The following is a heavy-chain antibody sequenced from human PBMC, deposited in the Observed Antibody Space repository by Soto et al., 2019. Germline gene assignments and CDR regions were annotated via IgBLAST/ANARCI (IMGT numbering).Heavy chain of an antibody. Sequence: PGGSLRLSCSASGFTFSSYAMHWVRQAPGKGLEYVSAISSNGGSTYYADSVRGRFTISRDNSKNTLYLQMSSLRAEDTAVYYCVKSPSTVPWFDPWGQGTLVTVSS. CDR3: VKSPSTVPWFDP. CDR2: ISSNGGST. J-gene: IGHJ5*02. V-gene: IGHV3-64D*06. CDR1: GFTFSSYA. D-gene: IGHD4-17*01.